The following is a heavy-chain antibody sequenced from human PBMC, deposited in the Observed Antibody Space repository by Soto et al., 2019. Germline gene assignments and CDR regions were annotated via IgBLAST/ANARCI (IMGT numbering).Heavy chain of an antibody. CDR3: ARGRTRALDY. J-gene: IGHJ4*02. D-gene: IGHD1-7*01. CDR1: GYIFTSQG. Sequence: ASVKVSCKASGYIFTSQGISWVRQAPGQGLEWMGWIGTYNGNPNYAQKLQGRVTMTTNTSTTTAFLELRSLTSDDTAAYYCARGRTRALDYWGQGTPVTVSS. V-gene: IGHV1-18*01. CDR2: IGTYNGNP.